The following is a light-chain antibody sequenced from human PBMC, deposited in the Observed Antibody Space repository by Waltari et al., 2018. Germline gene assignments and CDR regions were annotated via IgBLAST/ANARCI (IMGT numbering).Light chain of an antibody. CDR3: SSFTTGSTGL. CDR1: SSDIGAFDL. J-gene: IGLJ2*01. V-gene: IGLV2-14*03. Sequence: QSALAQPASVSGSPGQSITISCTGSSSDIGAFDLVSWYQQHPGRAPRLIIRNVSERPSGVPHRFSGSNSGNTASLTISSLRSEDESLYFCSSFTTGSTGLFGGGTKLTVL. CDR2: NVS.